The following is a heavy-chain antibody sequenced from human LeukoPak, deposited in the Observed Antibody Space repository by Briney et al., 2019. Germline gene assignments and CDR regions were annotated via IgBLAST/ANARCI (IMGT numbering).Heavy chain of an antibody. J-gene: IGHJ5*02. CDR3: ARSTTIFGVVIIGWFDP. D-gene: IGHD3-3*01. V-gene: IGHV1-69*04. CDR2: IIPILGIA. CDR1: GGTFSSYA. Sequence: SVKVSCKASGGTFSSYAISWVRQAPGQGLGWMGRIIPILGIANYAQKFQGRVTLTADKSTSTAYMELSSLRSEDTAVYYCARSTTIFGVVIIGWFDPWGQGTLVTVSS.